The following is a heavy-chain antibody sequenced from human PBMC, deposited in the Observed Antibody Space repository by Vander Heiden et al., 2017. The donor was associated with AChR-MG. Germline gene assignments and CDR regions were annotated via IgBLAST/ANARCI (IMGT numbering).Heavy chain of an antibody. V-gene: IGHV3-23*01. Sequence: EVQLLESGGGSAQPGGSLRLSRVASGFIFSNYVMTWVRQAPGKGLEWVSSISGDGRRTYYPDSVRGRLTISRDNSRDTLSLQMKTLSVEDTAVYYCVRDYASTSPKYFEHWGRGTLVTVSS. CDR3: VRDYASTSPKYFEH. CDR2: ISGDGRRT. D-gene: IGHD3-16*01. CDR1: GFIFSNYV. J-gene: IGHJ1*01.